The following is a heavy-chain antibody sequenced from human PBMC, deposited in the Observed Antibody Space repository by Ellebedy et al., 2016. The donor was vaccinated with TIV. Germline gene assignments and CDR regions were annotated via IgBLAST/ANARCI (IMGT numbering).Heavy chain of an antibody. CDR3: ARRYTSGWAPFHY. CDR2: ISSGGTT. V-gene: IGHV3-66*01. J-gene: IGHJ4*02. CDR1: GFTFSSYA. Sequence: GESLKISCAASGFTFSSYAVSWVRQAPGKGLEWVSVISSGGTTYYADSVKGRFSASRDNANNTMYLQMNRLRAEDTAIYYCARRYTSGWAPFHYWGQGTLVTVSS. D-gene: IGHD6-19*01.